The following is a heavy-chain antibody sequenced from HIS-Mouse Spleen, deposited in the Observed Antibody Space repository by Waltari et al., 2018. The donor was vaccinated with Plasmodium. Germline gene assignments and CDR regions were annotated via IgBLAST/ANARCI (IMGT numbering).Heavy chain of an antibody. Sequence: EVQLVESGGGLVQPGGSLRLSCEASGFTFRSYWMSWVRQARGEGLEWVANIKQDGSEKYYVDSVKGRVTISSDNAKNSLYLQMTSLRAEDTAVYYCASSWYWYFDLWGRGTLVTVSS. V-gene: IGHV3-7*01. CDR1: GFTFRSYW. J-gene: IGHJ2*01. D-gene: IGHD6-13*01. CDR3: ASSWYWYFDL. CDR2: IKQDGSEK.